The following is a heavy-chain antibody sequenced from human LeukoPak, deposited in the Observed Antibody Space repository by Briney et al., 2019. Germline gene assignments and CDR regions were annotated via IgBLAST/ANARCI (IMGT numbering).Heavy chain of an antibody. V-gene: IGHV3-21*01. CDR2: ITGSSLYI. Sequence: GGSLRLSCAASGFTFSNYNMNWVRQPPGKGLEWVSSITGSSLYIYYADSVKGRFTISRDNAKNSLYLQMNSLRAEDTAVYYCARDQTTRASGTHYSWFDPWGQGTLVTVSS. D-gene: IGHD1-26*01. CDR1: GFTFSNYN. CDR3: ARDQTTRASGTHYSWFDP. J-gene: IGHJ5*02.